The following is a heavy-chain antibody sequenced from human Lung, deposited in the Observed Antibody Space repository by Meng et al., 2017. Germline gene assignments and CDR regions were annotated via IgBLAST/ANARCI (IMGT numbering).Heavy chain of an antibody. CDR1: GFTFSTHW. J-gene: IGHJ4*02. Sequence: LVESGGGLVEPGGSLSLSCAASGFTFSTHWMPWVRQAPGKGLEWVSRITGDGSSTIYADSVQGRFTMSRDNAKNTLSLQMNSLRAEDTAVYYCARGGVTTDDWGQGTLVTVSS. D-gene: IGHD4-17*01. V-gene: IGHV3-74*01. CDR3: ARGGVTTDD. CDR2: ITGDGSST.